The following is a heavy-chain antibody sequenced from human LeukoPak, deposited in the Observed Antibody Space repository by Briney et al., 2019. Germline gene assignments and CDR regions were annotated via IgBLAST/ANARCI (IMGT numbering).Heavy chain of an antibody. D-gene: IGHD2-15*01. CDR2: ISYDGSNK. Sequence: PGGSLRLSCAASGYTFSSYGMHWVRQAPGKGLEWVAVISYDGSNKYYADSVKGRFTISRDNSKNTLYLQMNSLRAEDTAVYCCAKDGDIGGRACYYFDYWGQGTLVTVSS. CDR3: AKDGDIGGRACYYFDY. V-gene: IGHV3-30*18. CDR1: GYTFSSYG. J-gene: IGHJ4*02.